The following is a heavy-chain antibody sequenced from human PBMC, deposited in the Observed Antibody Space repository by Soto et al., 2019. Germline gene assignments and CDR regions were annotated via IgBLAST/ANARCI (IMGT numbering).Heavy chain of an antibody. J-gene: IGHJ5*02. V-gene: IGHV1-69*13. CDR2: IIPIFGTA. D-gene: IGHD2-15*01. CDR3: ARDLYFQAYCSGGSCHGWFDP. CDR1: GGTFSSYA. Sequence: SVKVSCKASGGTFSSYAISWVRQAPGQGLEWMGGIIPIFGTANYAQKFQGRVTITADESTSTAYMELSSLRSEDTAVYYCARDLYFQAYCSGGSCHGWFDPWGQGTPVTVSS.